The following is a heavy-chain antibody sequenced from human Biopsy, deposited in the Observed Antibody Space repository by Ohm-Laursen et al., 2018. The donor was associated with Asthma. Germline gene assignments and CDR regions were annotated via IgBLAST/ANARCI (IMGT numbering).Heavy chain of an antibody. Sequence: SLRLSCAASGFTFDDYGMSWVRQAPGKGLDWVSGINWNGGSTGYADSVKGRFTISRDNAKNSLYLQMNSLRAEDTALYHCGGGMGGFGSGWFPVEFWGQGTMVTVSS. V-gene: IGHV3-20*01. D-gene: IGHD6-19*01. CDR3: GGGMGGFGSGWFPVEF. CDR2: INWNGGST. CDR1: GFTFDDYG. J-gene: IGHJ4*02.